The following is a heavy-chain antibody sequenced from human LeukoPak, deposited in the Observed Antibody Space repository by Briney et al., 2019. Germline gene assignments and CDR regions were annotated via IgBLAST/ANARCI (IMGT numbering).Heavy chain of an antibody. CDR1: GFTVSSNS. V-gene: IGHV3-23*01. Sequence: GGSLRLSCTVSGFTVSSNSMSWVRQAPGKGLEWVSTISGSGGSTYYADSVKGRFTISRDNSRDTLYLQMNSLRAEDTAVYYCAKDVRTKRPPPEGFDYWGQGTLVTVSS. CDR2: ISGSGGST. J-gene: IGHJ4*02. CDR3: AKDVRTKRPPPEGFDY. D-gene: IGHD1-14*01.